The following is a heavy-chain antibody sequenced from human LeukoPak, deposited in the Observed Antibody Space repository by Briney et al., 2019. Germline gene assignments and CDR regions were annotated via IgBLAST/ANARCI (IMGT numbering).Heavy chain of an antibody. J-gene: IGHJ4*02. CDR3: ARGQARAVRGVINAY. CDR2: MNPNSGNT. V-gene: IGHV1-8*01. Sequence: GASVKVSCKASGYTFTSYDINWVRQATGQGLEWMGWMNPNSGNTGYAQKFQGRVTMTRNTSISTAYMERSSLRSEDTAVYYCARGQARAVRGVINAYWGQGTLVTVSS. CDR1: GYTFTSYD. D-gene: IGHD3-10*01.